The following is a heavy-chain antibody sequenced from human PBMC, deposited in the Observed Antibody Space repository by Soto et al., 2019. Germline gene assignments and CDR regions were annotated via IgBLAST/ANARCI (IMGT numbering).Heavy chain of an antibody. CDR1: GGSISSYY. Sequence: SETLSLTCTVSGGSISSYYWSWIRQPPGKGLEWIGYIYYSGSTNYNPSLKSRVTISVDTSKNQFSLKLSSVTAADTAVYYCARDRPQYSSSWYWGTYYYCYGMDVWGQGTTVTVSS. CDR2: IYYSGST. J-gene: IGHJ6*02. CDR3: ARDRPQYSSSWYWGTYYYCYGMDV. V-gene: IGHV4-59*01. D-gene: IGHD6-13*01.